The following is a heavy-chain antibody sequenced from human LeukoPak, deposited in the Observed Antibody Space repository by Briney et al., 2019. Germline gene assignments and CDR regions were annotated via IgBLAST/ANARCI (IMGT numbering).Heavy chain of an antibody. V-gene: IGHV3-74*01. D-gene: IGHD2-2*01. CDR2: INSDGSST. Sequence: GGSLGLSCAASGFTFSSYWMHWVRQAPGKGLVWVSRINSDGSSTSYADSVKGRFTISRDNAKNTLYLQMNSLRAEDTAVYYCARVRYCSSTSCYNWFDPWGQGTLVTVSS. CDR1: GFTFSSYW. CDR3: ARVRYCSSTSCYNWFDP. J-gene: IGHJ5*02.